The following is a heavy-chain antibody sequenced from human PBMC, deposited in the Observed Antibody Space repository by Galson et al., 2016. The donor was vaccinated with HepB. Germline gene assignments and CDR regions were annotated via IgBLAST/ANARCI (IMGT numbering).Heavy chain of an antibody. D-gene: IGHD1-1*01. Sequence: SVKVSCKASGYIFKSYDINWVRQAPGQGLEWMGWISAGSGNTNYAQMFQGRVTMTTDTSTNTVHMELRSLIPDDTAVYFCARAWAERRHFDYWGQGTLVSV. V-gene: IGHV1-18*01. CDR3: ARAWAERRHFDY. CDR2: ISAGSGNT. J-gene: IGHJ4*02. CDR1: GYIFKSYD.